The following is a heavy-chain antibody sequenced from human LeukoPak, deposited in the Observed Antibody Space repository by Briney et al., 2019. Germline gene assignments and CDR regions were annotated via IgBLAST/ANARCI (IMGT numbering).Heavy chain of an antibody. D-gene: IGHD2-2*01. J-gene: IGHJ5*02. V-gene: IGHV4-34*01. Sequence: SETLSLTCAVYGGSFSGYYWSWIRQPPGKGLEWIGEINHSGSTNYNPSLKSRVTISVDTSKNQFSLKLSSVTAVDTAVYYCARGHLGYCSSTSCRNWFDPWGQGTLVTVSS. CDR2: INHSGST. CDR1: GGSFSGYY. CDR3: ARGHLGYCSSTSCRNWFDP.